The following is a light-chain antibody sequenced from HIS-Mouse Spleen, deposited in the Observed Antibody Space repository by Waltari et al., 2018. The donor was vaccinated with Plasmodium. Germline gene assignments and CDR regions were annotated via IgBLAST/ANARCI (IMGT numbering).Light chain of an antibody. CDR1: SSDVGGYTY. CDR2: DVS. Sequence: QSALTQPASVSGSPGQSITISCTGTSSDVGGYTYVSWSQQHPGKAPKLMIYDVSNRPSGVSNRFSGSKSGNTASLTISGLQAEDEADYYCSSYTSSSTLYVVFGGGTKLTVL. V-gene: IGLV2-14*03. J-gene: IGLJ2*01. CDR3: SSYTSSSTLYVV.